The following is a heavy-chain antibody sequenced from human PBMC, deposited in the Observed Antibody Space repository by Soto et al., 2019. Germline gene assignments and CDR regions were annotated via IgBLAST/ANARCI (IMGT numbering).Heavy chain of an antibody. CDR1: GDSINNYY. J-gene: IGHJ4*02. Sequence: SETLSLTCTVSGDSINNYYWNWIRQSPGKGLEWIGYIYYSGSTNYNPSLKSRVTISVDTSKNQFSLKLNSVTAADTAVYYCARGVTLVRGVIHTPYFDYWGQGALVTVSS. CDR2: IYYSGST. D-gene: IGHD3-10*01. CDR3: ARGVTLVRGVIHTPYFDY. V-gene: IGHV4-59*01.